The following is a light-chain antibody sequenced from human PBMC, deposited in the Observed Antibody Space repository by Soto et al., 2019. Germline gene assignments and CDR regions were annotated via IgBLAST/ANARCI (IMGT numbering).Light chain of an antibody. CDR1: LNFNSY. CDR2: DAS. CDR3: QQRQYWPPIT. J-gene: IGKJ5*01. V-gene: IGKV3-11*01. Sequence: EIGMTQSPATLSLSPGGRATLSCRASLNFNSYLAWYQQKPGQAPRLLIYDASNRAAGIPARFSGRGSGTDFTLTIRSLETEDFAIYYCQQRQYWPPITFGKGTRPEIK.